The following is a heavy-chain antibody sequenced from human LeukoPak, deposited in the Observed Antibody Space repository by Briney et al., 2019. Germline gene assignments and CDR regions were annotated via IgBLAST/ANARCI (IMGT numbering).Heavy chain of an antibody. CDR1: GGSFSGYY. CDR3: ARGGPIVATIRKRGVADY. J-gene: IGHJ4*02. Sequence: PSETLSLTCAVYGGSFSGYYWSWIRQPPGKGLEWIGEINHSGSTNYNPSLKSRVTISVDTSKNQFSLKLSSVTAADTAVYYCARGGPIVATIRKRGVADYWGQGTLVTVSS. CDR2: INHSGST. D-gene: IGHD5-12*01. V-gene: IGHV4-34*01.